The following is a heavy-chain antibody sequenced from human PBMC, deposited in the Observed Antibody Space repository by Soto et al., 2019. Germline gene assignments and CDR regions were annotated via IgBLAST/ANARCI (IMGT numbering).Heavy chain of an antibody. CDR2: ISYDENTK. V-gene: IGHV3-30*18. CDR1: GFTFSTYG. CDR3: AKEVLAAGQGWFDP. Sequence: GGSLRLSCEASGFTFSTYGMHWVRQAPGKGLEWVAIISYDENTKYYADSLKGRFTISRDNSKNTLYLDINNVTPEDTAVYYCAKEVLAAGQGWFDPWGQGTLVTVSS. D-gene: IGHD6-25*01. J-gene: IGHJ5*02.